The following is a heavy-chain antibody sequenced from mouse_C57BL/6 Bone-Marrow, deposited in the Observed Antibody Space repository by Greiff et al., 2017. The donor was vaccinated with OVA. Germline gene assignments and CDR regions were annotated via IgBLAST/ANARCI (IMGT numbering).Heavy chain of an antibody. CDR3: AREGGYFYFDY. CDR2: IDPSDSET. CDR1: GYTFTSYW. J-gene: IGHJ2*01. Sequence: QVQLKQPGAELVRPGSSVKLSCKASGYTFTSYWMHWVKQRPIQGLEWIGNIDPSDSETHYNQKFKDKATLTVDKSSSTAYMQLSSLTSEDSAVYYCAREGGYFYFDYWGQGTTLTVSS. D-gene: IGHD2-3*01. V-gene: IGHV1-52*01.